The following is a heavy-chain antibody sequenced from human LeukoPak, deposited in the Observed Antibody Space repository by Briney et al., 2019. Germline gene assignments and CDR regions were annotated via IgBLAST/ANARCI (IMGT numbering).Heavy chain of an antibody. CDR2: IIPIFGTA. V-gene: IGHV1-69*06. CDR3: ARLPLSSSSRHNWFDP. D-gene: IGHD6-6*01. Sequence: SVKVPCKASGGTFSSYAISWVRQAPGQGLEWMGGIIPIFGTANYAQKFQGRVTITADKSTSTAYMELSSLRSEDTAVYYCARLPLSSSSRHNWFDPWGQGTLVTVSS. CDR1: GGTFSSYA. J-gene: IGHJ5*02.